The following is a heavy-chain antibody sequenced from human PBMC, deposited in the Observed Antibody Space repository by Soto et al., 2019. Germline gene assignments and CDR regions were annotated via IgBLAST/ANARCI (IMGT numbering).Heavy chain of an antibody. CDR3: ARRNRLRFGFDP. CDR1: GGSISSGGYY. Sequence: PSETLSLTCAVSGGSISSGGYYWSWIRQPPGKGLEWIGYIYNSGNAYYNPSLRSRITISVDTSKNQFSLQLRSVTAADTAVYYCARRNRLRFGFDPWGQGTLVTVSS. V-gene: IGHV4-30-4*01. J-gene: IGHJ5*02. CDR2: IYNSGNA. D-gene: IGHD3-3*01.